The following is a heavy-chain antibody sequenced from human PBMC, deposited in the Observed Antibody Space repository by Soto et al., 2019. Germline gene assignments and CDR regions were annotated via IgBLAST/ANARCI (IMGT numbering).Heavy chain of an antibody. J-gene: IGHJ6*02. Sequence: EVQLVESGGGLVQPGGSLRLSCGVSGFTISTYWMSWVRRTPGKGLEWVGNINQGGSENFYAGSVRGRFSISRDNARNTLYLQMKSLRAADTAVSFCARDRGNGYYGQDTWGMAVWGQGTTVTVSS. CDR3: ARDRGNGYYGQDTWGMAV. CDR2: INQGGSEN. V-gene: IGHV3-7*05. D-gene: IGHD3-22*01. CDR1: GFTISTYW.